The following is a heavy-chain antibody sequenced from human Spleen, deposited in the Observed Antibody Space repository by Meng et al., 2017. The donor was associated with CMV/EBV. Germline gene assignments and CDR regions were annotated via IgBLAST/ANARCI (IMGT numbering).Heavy chain of an antibody. J-gene: IGHJ4*02. CDR3: ARAYYDYVWGSYRFGY. CDR1: YPFISYG. V-gene: IGHV1-18*01. CDR2: ISGYNGRT. D-gene: IGHD3-16*02. Sequence: YPFISYGISWVRQAPGKGLEWMGWISGYNGRTNYAQSFQGRLTLTTDTSTSTAYMELSRLRSDDTAVYYCARAYYDYVWGSYRFGYWGQGTLVTVSS.